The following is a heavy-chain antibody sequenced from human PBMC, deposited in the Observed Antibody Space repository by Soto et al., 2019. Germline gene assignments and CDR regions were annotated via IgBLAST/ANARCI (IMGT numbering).Heavy chain of an antibody. D-gene: IGHD3-10*01. Sequence: QVQLVQSGAEVKKPGSSVKVSCKASGGTFSSYAISWVRQAPGQGLEWMGGIIPIFGTANYAQKFQGRVTITADESTRTAYMALSSLRSNDTAVYYCAIYYYGSGSYRLDAFDIWGQGTMVTVSS. CDR2: IIPIFGTA. J-gene: IGHJ3*02. CDR1: GGTFSSYA. CDR3: AIYYYGSGSYRLDAFDI. V-gene: IGHV1-69*01.